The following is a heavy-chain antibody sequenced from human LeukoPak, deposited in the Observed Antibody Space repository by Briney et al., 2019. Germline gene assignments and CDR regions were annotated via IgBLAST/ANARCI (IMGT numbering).Heavy chain of an antibody. CDR1: GITFSSYW. D-gene: IGHD4-23*01. J-gene: IGHJ4*02. CDR2: INSDGRST. V-gene: IGHV3-74*01. Sequence: GGSLRLSCAGSGITFSSYWMHWVRQAPGKGLVWVSRINSDGRSTNYADSVKGRFTISRDNAKNSLYLQMNSLRAEDTAVYYCARVPRWYVIDYWGQGTLVTVSS. CDR3: ARVPRWYVIDY.